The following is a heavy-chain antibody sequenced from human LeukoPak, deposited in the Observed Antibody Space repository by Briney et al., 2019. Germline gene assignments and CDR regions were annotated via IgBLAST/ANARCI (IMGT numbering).Heavy chain of an antibody. J-gene: IGHJ4*02. CDR1: GFSLYSSGVG. CDR2: IYWDDDK. CDR3: AHRRPGHLTGWDNSYFDN. D-gene: IGHD1/OR15-1a*01. Sequence: SGPTLVNPTQTLTLTCTFSGFSLYSSGVGVGWIRQPPGKALEWLAVIYWDDDKRYNPSLRSRLTMSKDASKSQVFLVMSNMDPVDTPTYYCAHRRPGHLTGWDNSYFDNWGPGTLVTVSS. V-gene: IGHV2-5*02.